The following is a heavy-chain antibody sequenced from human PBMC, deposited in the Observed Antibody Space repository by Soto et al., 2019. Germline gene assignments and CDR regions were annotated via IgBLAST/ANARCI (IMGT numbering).Heavy chain of an antibody. CDR3: ARDQADPSYDILTGYAPGYYYYYMDV. V-gene: IGHV1-2*04. Sequence: GASVKVSCKASGYSFTNFHIHWVRQAPGQGLEWMGMIDPNSGSTNYAQKFQGWVTMTRDTSISTAYMELSRLRSDDTAVYYCARDQADPSYDILTGYAPGYYYYYMDVWGKGTTVTVSS. CDR1: GYSFTNFH. J-gene: IGHJ6*03. D-gene: IGHD3-9*01. CDR2: IDPNSGST.